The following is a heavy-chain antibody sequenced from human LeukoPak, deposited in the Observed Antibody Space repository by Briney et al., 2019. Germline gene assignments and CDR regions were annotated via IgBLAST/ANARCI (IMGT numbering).Heavy chain of an antibody. V-gene: IGHV3-7*03. J-gene: IGHJ3*02. D-gene: IGHD6-13*01. CDR2: IKQDGSEK. CDR1: GFTFSSYG. CDR3: ARVLIAAAGLDAFDI. Sequence: PGRSLRLSCAASGFTFSSYGMHWVRQAPGKGLEWVANIKQDGSEKYYVDSVKGRFTISRDNAKNSLYLQMNSLRAEDTAVYYCARVLIAAAGLDAFDIWGQGTMVTVSS.